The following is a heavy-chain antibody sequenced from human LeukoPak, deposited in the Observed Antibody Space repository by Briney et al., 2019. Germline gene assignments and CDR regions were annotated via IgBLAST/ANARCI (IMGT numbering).Heavy chain of an antibody. CDR2: INPNSGGT. Sequence: ASVKVSCKASGYTFTGYYMHWVRQAPGQGLEWMGWINPNSGGTNYAQKFQGRVTMTRDTSISTAYMELSRLRSDDTAVYYCARSVTVAGTYDDYWGQGTLVTVSS. CDR1: GYTFTGYY. D-gene: IGHD6-19*01. V-gene: IGHV1-2*02. CDR3: ARSVTVAGTYDDY. J-gene: IGHJ4*02.